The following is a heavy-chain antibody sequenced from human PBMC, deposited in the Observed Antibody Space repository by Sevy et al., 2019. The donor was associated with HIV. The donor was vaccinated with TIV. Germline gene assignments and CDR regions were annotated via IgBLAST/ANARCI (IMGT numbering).Heavy chain of an antibody. CDR1: GYTFTSYD. CDR2: MNPNSGNT. J-gene: IGHJ5*02. V-gene: IGHV1-8*01. Sequence: ASVKVSCKASGYTFTSYDINWVRQATGQGLEWMGWMNPNSGNTGYAQKFQGRVTMTRNTSISTAYMELSSLRSEDTAGYYCARARGIRYVWGSYRHNWFDPWGQGTLVTVSS. D-gene: IGHD3-16*02. CDR3: ARARGIRYVWGSYRHNWFDP.